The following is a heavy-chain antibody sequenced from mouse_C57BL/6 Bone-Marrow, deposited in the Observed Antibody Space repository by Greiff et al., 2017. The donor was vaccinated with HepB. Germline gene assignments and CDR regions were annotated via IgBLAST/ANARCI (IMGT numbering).Heavy chain of an antibody. CDR3: VRDRTGTGGYAMDY. D-gene: IGHD4-1*01. CDR2: IRSKSSNYAT. Sequence: DVMLVESGGGLVQPKGSLKLSCAASGFTFNTYAMHWVRQAPGKGLEWVARIRSKSSNYATYYADSVKDRFTISRDDSQSMLYLQMNNLKTEDTAMYYCVRDRTGTGGYAMDYWGQGTSVTVSS. V-gene: IGHV10-3*01. CDR1: GFTFNTYA. J-gene: IGHJ4*01.